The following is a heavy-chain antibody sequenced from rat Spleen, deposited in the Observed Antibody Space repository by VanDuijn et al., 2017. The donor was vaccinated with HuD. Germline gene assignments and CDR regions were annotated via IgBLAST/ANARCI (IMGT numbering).Heavy chain of an antibody. Sequence: QVQLKESGPGLVQPSQTLSLTCTVSGFSLTSYHVHWVRQPPGKGLEWMGRMRYDGDTYYNSALKSRLSISRDTSKNQVFLKMNSLQTDDTAIYYCTSETTRIFDYWGQGVMVTVSS. V-gene: IGHV2-63*01. CDR3: TSETTRIFDY. CDR1: GFSLTSYH. D-gene: IGHD1-4*01. J-gene: IGHJ2*01. CDR2: MRYDGDT.